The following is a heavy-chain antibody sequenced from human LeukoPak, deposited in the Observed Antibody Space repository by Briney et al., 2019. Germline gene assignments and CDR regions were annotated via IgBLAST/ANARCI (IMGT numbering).Heavy chain of an antibody. CDR3: ARAYSANIVVVPAAMSYYYYYYMDV. D-gene: IGHD2-2*01. CDR1: GYTFTNYG. J-gene: IGHJ6*03. V-gene: IGHV1-18*01. CDR2: ISAYNGNT. Sequence: ASVKVSCKASGYTFTNYGISWVRQAPGLGLEWMGWISAYNGNTNYAQNLQGRVTMTTDTSTSTAYMELRSLRSDDTAVYYCARAYSANIVVVPAAMSYYYYYYMDVWGKGTTVTVSS.